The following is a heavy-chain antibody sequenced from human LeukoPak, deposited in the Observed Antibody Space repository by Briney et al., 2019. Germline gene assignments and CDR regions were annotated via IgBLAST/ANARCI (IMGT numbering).Heavy chain of an antibody. Sequence: GGSLRLSCAASGFTFSSYWMTWVRQAPGKGLEWVVNIKQDGIEKYYVDSVKGRFTVSRDNAKNSLYLQMNSLRAEDTAVYYCAREAPRGTSSNPYYFDSWGQGTLVTVSS. CDR3: AREAPRGTSSNPYYFDS. V-gene: IGHV3-7*01. D-gene: IGHD6-6*01. J-gene: IGHJ4*02. CDR1: GFTFSSYW. CDR2: IKQDGIEK.